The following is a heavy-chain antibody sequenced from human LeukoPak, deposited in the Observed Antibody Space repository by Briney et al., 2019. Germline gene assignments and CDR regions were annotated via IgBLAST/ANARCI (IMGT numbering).Heavy chain of an antibody. CDR1: GLAFSAYK. D-gene: IGHD2-15*01. CDR2: ISTDGYTT. V-gene: IGHV3-74*01. CDR3: VVGGSPGY. J-gene: IGHJ4*02. Sequence: GGSLGLSCAASGLAFSAYKMHWVRQAPRKGLVWVSRISTDGYTTDYADFVQGRFTASRDNTKNTWSLEMNSLRAEDTAVYYCVVGGSPGYWGQGTLVTVSS.